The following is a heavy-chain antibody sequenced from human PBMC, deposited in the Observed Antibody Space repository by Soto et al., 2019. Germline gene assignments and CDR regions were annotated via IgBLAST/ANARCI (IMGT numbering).Heavy chain of an antibody. CDR2: INHSART. CDR3: ARGGSSIAKTAILS. V-gene: IGHV4-34*01. CDR1: GGSFSGYY. Sequence: QVQLQQWGAGLLKPSETLSLTCAVYGGSFSGYYWSWIRQPPGKGLEWSGEINHSARTNYNPSLKSMVNISVDTSKNQCTLKLSSVTAADTAVYYCARGGSSIAKTAILSGGQGTLVTVSS. D-gene: IGHD2-2*01. J-gene: IGHJ4*02.